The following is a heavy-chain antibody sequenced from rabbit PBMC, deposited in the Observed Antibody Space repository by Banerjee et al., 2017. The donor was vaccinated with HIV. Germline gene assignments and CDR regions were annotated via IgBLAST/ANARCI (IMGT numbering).Heavy chain of an antibody. Sequence: QEQLEESGGDLVKPGASLTLTCKASGFTLSNYWICWVRQAPGKGLELIACIYTDSDGTWYASWVNGRFTITRSTSLNTVTLQMTSLTAADTATYFCARGDTGSRHSPFNLWGPGTLVTVS. D-gene: IGHD1-1*01. J-gene: IGHJ4*01. V-gene: IGHV1S43*01. CDR1: GFTLSNYW. CDR3: ARGDTGSRHSPFNL. CDR2: IYTDSDGT.